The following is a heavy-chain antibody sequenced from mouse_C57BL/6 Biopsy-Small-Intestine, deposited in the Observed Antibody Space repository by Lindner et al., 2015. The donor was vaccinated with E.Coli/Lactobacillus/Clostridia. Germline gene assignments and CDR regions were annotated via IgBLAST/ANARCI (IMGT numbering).Heavy chain of an antibody. J-gene: IGHJ2*01. Sequence: VQLQESGPELVKPGASVKISCKASGYSFTDYNMNWVKQSNGRSLEWIGVIYPNYGTTSYNHKFKGKATLTVDQSSSTAYMQLNSLTSEDSAVYYCARTGTEGFDYWGQGTTLTVSS. D-gene: IGHD4-1*01. V-gene: IGHV1-39*01. CDR1: GYSFTDYN. CDR2: IYPNYGTT. CDR3: ARTGTEGFDY.